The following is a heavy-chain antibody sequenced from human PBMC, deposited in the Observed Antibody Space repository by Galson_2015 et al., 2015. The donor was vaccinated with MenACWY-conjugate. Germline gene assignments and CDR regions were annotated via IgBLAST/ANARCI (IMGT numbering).Heavy chain of an antibody. Sequence: QSGAEVTKPGESLKISCKGSGYSFTNYWIGWVRQMPGRGLEWMGLIDPHNSNARYNPAFQGQVTISADKSISTAYLQWNSLQASDTAMYYCTRHPPGGRGMDVWGQGTTVTVSS. CDR1: GYSFTNYW. CDR2: IDPHNSNA. CDR3: TRHPPGGRGMDV. J-gene: IGHJ6*02. V-gene: IGHV5-51*01. D-gene: IGHD1-26*01.